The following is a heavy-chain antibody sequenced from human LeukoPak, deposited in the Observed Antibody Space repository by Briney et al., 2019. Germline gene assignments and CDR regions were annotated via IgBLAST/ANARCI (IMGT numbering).Heavy chain of an antibody. D-gene: IGHD3-22*01. J-gene: IGHJ4*02. CDR1: GGSLSSYY. CDR2: ICTSGGT. CDR3: ARDVYYYDSSGYSTFDY. Sequence: PSETLSFTCSVSGGSLSSYYWSWIRQPAGKGLGWIGRICTSGGTNYNPSLTSRVTMSVETSKNQFSLKLSSVTAADTAVYYCARDVYYYDSSGYSTFDYWGQGTLVTVSS. V-gene: IGHV4-4*07.